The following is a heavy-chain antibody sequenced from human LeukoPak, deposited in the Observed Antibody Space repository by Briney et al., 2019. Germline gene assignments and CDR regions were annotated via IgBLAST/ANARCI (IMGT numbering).Heavy chain of an antibody. Sequence: SETLSLTCTVSGGSISSSSYYWGWIRQPPGKGLEWIGSIYYSGSTYYNPSLKSRVTISVDTSKNQFSLKLSSVTAADTAVYYCARSARTDYYYYYYMDVWGKGTTVTVSS. D-gene: IGHD3/OR15-3a*01. J-gene: IGHJ6*03. CDR1: GGSISSSSYY. CDR3: ARSARTDYYYYYYMDV. CDR2: IYYSGST. V-gene: IGHV4-39*07.